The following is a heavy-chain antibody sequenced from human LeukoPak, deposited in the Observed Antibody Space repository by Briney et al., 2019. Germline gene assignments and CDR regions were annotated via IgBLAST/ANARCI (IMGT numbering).Heavy chain of an antibody. J-gene: IGHJ4*02. CDR3: ARSQTGGTFDY. CDR2: IYHSGST. V-gene: IGHV4-30-2*01. CDR1: GGSIRSGDYS. D-gene: IGHD1-26*01. Sequence: SETLSLTCTVSGGSIRSGDYSWSWIRQPPGKGLEWIGYIYHSGSTYYNPSLKSRVTISVDRSKNQFSLKLSSVTAADTAVYYCARSQTGGTFDYWGQGALVTVSS.